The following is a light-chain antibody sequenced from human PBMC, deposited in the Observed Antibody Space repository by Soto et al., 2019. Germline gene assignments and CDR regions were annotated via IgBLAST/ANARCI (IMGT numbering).Light chain of an antibody. Sequence: DLQMTQSPSSLSASVRDRVTITCRASQSISSYLNWYQQKPGKAPKLLIYDASSLQSGVPSRFSGSGSGTDFTLTISSLQPEDFATYYCQQSYSTPGTFGQGTRLEIK. CDR3: QQSYSTPGT. J-gene: IGKJ5*01. CDR2: DAS. CDR1: QSISSY. V-gene: IGKV1-39*01.